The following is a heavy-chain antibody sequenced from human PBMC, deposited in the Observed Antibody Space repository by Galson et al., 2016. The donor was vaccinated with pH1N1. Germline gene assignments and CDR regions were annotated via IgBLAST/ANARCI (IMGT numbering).Heavy chain of an antibody. Sequence: LRLSCAASGFTLGDFYMDWVRQAPGKGLEWVGRITKRPEGYTTQDAASVKGRFIISREDSKDLLYLQMNGLKTEDTAVYYCTRENHHKFDYWGQGTLVTVSS. J-gene: IGHJ4*02. CDR1: GFTLGDFY. CDR3: TRENHHKFDY. CDR2: ITKRPEGYTT. V-gene: IGHV3-72*01.